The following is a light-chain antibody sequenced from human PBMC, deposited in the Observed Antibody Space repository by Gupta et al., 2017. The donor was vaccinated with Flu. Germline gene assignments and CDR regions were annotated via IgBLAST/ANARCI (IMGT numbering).Light chain of an antibody. Sequence: DIVMTQSPDSLAFALVERAIINCNSSQSVLYSSNNKNYLAWYQKKQGQPPKLLIYWASTRESGVPDRFSGSGSGTDFTLTISSLQAEEVAVYYCQQSYSPPLTFGGGTKVEIK. CDR1: QSVLYSSNNKNY. CDR2: WAS. J-gene: IGKJ4*01. CDR3: QQSYSPPLT. V-gene: IGKV4-1*01.